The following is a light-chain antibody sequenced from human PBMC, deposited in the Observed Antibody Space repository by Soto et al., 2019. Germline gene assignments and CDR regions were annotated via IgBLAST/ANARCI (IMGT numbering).Light chain of an antibody. J-gene: IGKJ1*01. CDR2: DAS. V-gene: IGKV1-5*01. Sequence: DIQMTPSPFPPFSSLRGKNTITCPASQSISSWLAWYQQKTGKAPKLLIYDASSLESGVPSRFSGSGSGTEFTLTISSLQPDDFATYYCQQYNSYGWTFGQGTKVDIK. CDR1: QSISSW. CDR3: QQYNSYGWT.